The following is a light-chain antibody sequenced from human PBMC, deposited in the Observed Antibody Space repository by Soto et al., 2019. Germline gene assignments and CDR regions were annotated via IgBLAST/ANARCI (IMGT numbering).Light chain of an antibody. J-gene: IGLJ1*01. CDR3: GSWDSSLSAYA. CDR2: DDN. Sequence: QSVLTQPPSVSAAPGQKVTISCSGSSSNIGGNSVSWYQQLPGTAPTLLIYDDNKRPSEIPDRFSGSKTGTSATLGITGFQTGDEDDYYCGSWDSSLSAYAVGPGTKV. V-gene: IGLV1-51*01. CDR1: SSNIGGNS.